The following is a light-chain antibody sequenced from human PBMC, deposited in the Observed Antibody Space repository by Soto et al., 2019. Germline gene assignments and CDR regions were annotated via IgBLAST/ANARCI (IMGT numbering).Light chain of an antibody. V-gene: IGKV2-30*02. J-gene: IGKJ2*01. CDR3: MQTTHWPYT. CDR2: KVS. Sequence: DVVLTQSPLSLPVTPGQPASISCRSSQSLVHSSGNTYLNWFLQRPGQSPRRLIYKVSTRDSGVPDRFSGNGSDTDFTLNISRVEAEDVGIYYCMQTTHWPYTFGQGTKLEIK. CDR1: QSLVHSSGNTY.